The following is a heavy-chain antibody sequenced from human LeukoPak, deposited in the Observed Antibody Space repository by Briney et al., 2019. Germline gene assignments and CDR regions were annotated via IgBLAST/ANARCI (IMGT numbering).Heavy chain of an antibody. CDR2: ISDSGDST. J-gene: IGHJ5*02. D-gene: IGHD1-26*01. Sequence: GGSLRLSCAASGFTFSSYAMNWVRQAPGKGLQWVSSISDSGDSTCYADSVKGRFTISRDNSKNTLYLQMNSLRAEDTAVYYCASFSGSYSAWGQGTLVTVSS. CDR1: GFTFSSYA. V-gene: IGHV3-23*01. CDR3: ASFSGSYSA.